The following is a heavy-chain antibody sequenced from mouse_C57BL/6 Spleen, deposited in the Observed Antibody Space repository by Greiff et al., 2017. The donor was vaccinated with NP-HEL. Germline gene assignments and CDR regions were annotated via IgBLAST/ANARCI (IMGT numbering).Heavy chain of an antibody. CDR3: ATSGSYAMDY. CDR2: IYPGSGNT. D-gene: IGHD3-2*02. CDR1: GYTFTDYY. Sequence: VQLVESGAELVRPGASVKLSCKASGYTFTDYYINWVKQRPGQGLEWIARIYPGSGNTYYNEKFKGKATLTAEKSSSTAYMQLSSLTSEDSAVYFCATSGSYAMDYWGQGTSVTVSS. J-gene: IGHJ4*01. V-gene: IGHV1-76*01.